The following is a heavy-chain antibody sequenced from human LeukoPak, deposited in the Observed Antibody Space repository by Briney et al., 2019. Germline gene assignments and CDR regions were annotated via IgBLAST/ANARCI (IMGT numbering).Heavy chain of an antibody. J-gene: IGHJ4*02. Sequence: GGSLRLSCGASGFTFSTYSMNWVRQAPGKGLEWVSAISGSGGSTYYADSVKGRFTISRDNSKNTLYLQMNSLRAEDTAVYYCAKIDCSGGSCYNYWGQGTLVTVSS. D-gene: IGHD2-15*01. CDR3: AKIDCSGGSCYNY. V-gene: IGHV3-23*01. CDR1: GFTFSTYS. CDR2: ISGSGGST.